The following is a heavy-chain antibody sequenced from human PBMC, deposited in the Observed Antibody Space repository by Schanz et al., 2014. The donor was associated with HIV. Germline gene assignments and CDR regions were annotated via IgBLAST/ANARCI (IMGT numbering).Heavy chain of an antibody. CDR2: IKPNSGDT. V-gene: IGHV1-2*02. D-gene: IGHD2-15*01. CDR3: ARNQFRLLPFDY. CDR1: GYTFTDYY. Sequence: QVQLVQSGAEVKKPGSSVKVSCKASGYTFTDYYIHWVRQAPGQGLEWMGWIKPNSGDTYYAQKFRGRVTMTRDTSINTASMELSRLRSDDTAIYYCARNQFRLLPFDYWGQGTLVTVSS. J-gene: IGHJ4*02.